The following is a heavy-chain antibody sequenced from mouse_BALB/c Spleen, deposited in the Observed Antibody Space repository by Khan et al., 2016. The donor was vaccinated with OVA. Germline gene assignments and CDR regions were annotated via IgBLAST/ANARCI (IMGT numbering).Heavy chain of an antibody. J-gene: IGHJ2*01. V-gene: IGHV3-2*02. CDR3: ARVYGGDFDY. Sequence: EVKLLESGPGLVKPSQSLSLTCTVTGYSITSDYAWNWIRQFPGNKLEWMGYISYSGNTKYNQSLKNRISVTRDTSKNQFFLQLNSVTTEDTATYYGARVYGGDFDYWGQGTTLTVSS. D-gene: IGHD2-10*02. CDR1: GYSITSDYA. CDR2: ISYSGNT.